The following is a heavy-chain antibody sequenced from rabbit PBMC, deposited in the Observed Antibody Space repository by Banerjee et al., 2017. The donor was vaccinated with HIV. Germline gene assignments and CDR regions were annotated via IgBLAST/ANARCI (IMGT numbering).Heavy chain of an antibody. D-gene: IGHD4-1*01. J-gene: IGHJ6*01. Sequence: QEQLEESGGDLVKPGASLTLTCKASGLDFSSSYWICWVRQTPGKGLEWIGCIYTGSGNTYYASWAKGRFTISKTSSTTVTLQMTSLTVADTATYFCARELGDYYGMDLWGQGTLVTVS. V-gene: IGHV1S45*01. CDR1: GLDFSSSYW. CDR3: ARELGDYYGMDL. CDR2: IYTGSGNT.